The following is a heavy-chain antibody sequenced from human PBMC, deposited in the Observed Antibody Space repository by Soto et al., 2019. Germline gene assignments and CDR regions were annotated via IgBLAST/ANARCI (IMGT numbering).Heavy chain of an antibody. D-gene: IGHD1-1*01. Sequence: QITLKESGPTLVKPTQTLTLTCTFSGFSLSTSGVGVGWIRQPPGKALEWVALIYWDDDERYSPSLKNRLTIAKDTSKTQVVLTMTNMAPVDTATYYCVRRRNAFDYWGQGILVTVSS. V-gene: IGHV2-5*02. CDR2: IYWDDDE. J-gene: IGHJ4*02. CDR1: GFSLSTSGVG. CDR3: VRRRNAFDY.